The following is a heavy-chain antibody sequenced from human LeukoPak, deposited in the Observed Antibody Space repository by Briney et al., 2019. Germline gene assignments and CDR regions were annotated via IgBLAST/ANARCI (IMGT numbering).Heavy chain of an antibody. Sequence: PSETLSLTCTVSGGSISSSSYYWGWIRQPPGKGLEWIGSIYYSGSTYYNPSLKSRVTISVDTSKNQFSLKLSSVTAADTAVYYCARVRNTVVTQPLDYWGQGTLVTVSS. CDR1: GGSISSSSYY. CDR2: IYYSGST. D-gene: IGHD4-23*01. J-gene: IGHJ4*02. CDR3: ARVRNTVVTQPLDY. V-gene: IGHV4-39*07.